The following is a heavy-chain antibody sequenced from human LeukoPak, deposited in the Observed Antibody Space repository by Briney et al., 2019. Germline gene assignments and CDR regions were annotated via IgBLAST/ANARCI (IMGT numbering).Heavy chain of an antibody. J-gene: IGHJ4*02. D-gene: IGHD2-15*01. CDR3: ARLRLGSGDLDY. V-gene: IGHV4-38-2*01. CDR2: IYHSGST. Sequence: SSETLSLTCGVSNYSIRSGYYWGRVRQPPGKGLEWIGSIYHSGSTYYNPSLKTRVNILVDTSKNQFSLRLSSVTATDTAVYYCARLRLGSGDLDYWGQGTLVTVSS. CDR1: NYSIRSGYY.